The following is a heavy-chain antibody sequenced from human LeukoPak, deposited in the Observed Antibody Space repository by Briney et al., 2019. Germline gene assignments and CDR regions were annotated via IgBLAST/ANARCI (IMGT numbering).Heavy chain of an antibody. CDR3: ARQDQLLSANYMDV. CDR1: GGSISSSSYY. D-gene: IGHD2-2*01. CDR2: IYYSGST. J-gene: IGHJ6*03. V-gene: IGHV4-39*01. Sequence: PSETLSLTCTVSGGSISSSSYYWGWIRQPPGKGLAWIGSIYYSGSTYYNPSLKSRVTISVDTSKNQFSLKLSSVTAADTAVYYCARQDQLLSANYMDVWGKGTTVAVSS.